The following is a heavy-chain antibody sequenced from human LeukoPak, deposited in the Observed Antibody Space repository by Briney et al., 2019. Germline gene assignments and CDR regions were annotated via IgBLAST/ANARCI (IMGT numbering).Heavy chain of an antibody. CDR1: GGSISSSSYY. CDR2: IYYSGST. V-gene: IGHV4-39*01. J-gene: IGHJ5*02. CDR3: ARQVSWSTSGGNWFDP. D-gene: IGHD3-3*01. Sequence: PSETLSLTCTVSGGSISSSSYYWGWIRQPPGKGLELIGSIYYSGSTYYNPSFKSRGTISVDTSINQFSLKLSSVTAADTAVYYCARQVSWSTSGGNWFDPWGQGTLVTVSS.